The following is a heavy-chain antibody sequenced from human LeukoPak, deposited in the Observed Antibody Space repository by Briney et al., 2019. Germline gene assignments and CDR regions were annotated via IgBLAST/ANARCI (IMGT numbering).Heavy chain of an antibody. CDR3: ARRHVYNYFFDY. V-gene: IGHV5-51*01. CDR2: IYPGGSET. J-gene: IGHJ4*02. CDR1: GYSSTTYW. Sequence: KDGESLKISCKGSGYSSTTYWIAWVRQMPGKGLEWMGIIYPGGSETRYSPSFQGQVTISADKSISTAYLQWSSLKASDTAMYYCARRHVYNYFFDYWGQGTLVTVSS. D-gene: IGHD5-24*01.